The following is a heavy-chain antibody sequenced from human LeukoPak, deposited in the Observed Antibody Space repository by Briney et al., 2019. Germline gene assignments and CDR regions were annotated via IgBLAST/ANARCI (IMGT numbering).Heavy chain of an antibody. CDR2: ISPYNGKT. CDR3: ARDLSKLDY. CDR1: NYTFTSYG. J-gene: IGHJ4*02. V-gene: IGHV1-18*01. Sequence: GASVKVSCKAFNYTFTSYGISWVRQAPGKGLEWMAWISPYNGKTLYAEKYQGRVTLTTETSTDTAFMELTSLTSDDTAVYYCARDLSKLDYWGQGTLVSVSS. D-gene: IGHD4-11*01.